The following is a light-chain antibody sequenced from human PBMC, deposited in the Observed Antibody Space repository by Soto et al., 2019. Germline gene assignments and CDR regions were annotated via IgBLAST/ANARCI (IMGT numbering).Light chain of an antibody. CDR3: QSYDSSLSAVV. J-gene: IGLJ2*01. CDR1: SSNIGAGYD. V-gene: IGLV1-40*01. CDR2: DNS. Sequence: QSVLTQPPSVSGAPGQRVTISCTGSSSNIGAGYDVHWYQQLPGTAPKLLIYDNSNRPSGVPDRFSGSKSCTSASLAITGLQAADEADYYCQSYDSSLSAVVFGGGTKLTVL.